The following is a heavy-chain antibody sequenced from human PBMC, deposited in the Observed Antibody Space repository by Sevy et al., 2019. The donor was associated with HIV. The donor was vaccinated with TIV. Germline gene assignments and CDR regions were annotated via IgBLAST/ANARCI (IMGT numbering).Heavy chain of an antibody. Sequence: SETLSLTCTVSGGSISAYYWSWIRQPPGMGLEYLGYIYYTGSTNYNPSLKSRVTISVDTSKNQFCLKLSSVTAADTAVYYCARAPPVRSGDDSLNWFDPWGQGTLVTVSS. J-gene: IGHJ5*02. CDR2: IYYTGST. CDR1: GGSISAYY. D-gene: IGHD5-12*01. V-gene: IGHV4-59*01. CDR3: ARAPPVRSGDDSLNWFDP.